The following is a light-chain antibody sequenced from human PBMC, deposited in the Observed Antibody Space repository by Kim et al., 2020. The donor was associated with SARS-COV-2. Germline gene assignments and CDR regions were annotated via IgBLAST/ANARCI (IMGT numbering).Light chain of an antibody. V-gene: IGLV7-46*01. Sequence: QAVVTQEPSLTVSPGETVTLTCGSSTGAVTSGHYPYWFQQKPGQAPRTLIYDTSNKHSWTPARFSGSLLGGKAALTLSGAQPEDEAEYYCLLSYSGTRLGGGTQLTVL. CDR1: TGAVTSGHY. J-gene: IGLJ2*01. CDR2: DTS. CDR3: LLSYSGTR.